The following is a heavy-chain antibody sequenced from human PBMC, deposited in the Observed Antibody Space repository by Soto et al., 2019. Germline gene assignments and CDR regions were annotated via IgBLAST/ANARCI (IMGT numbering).Heavy chain of an antibody. CDR2: ITPDGGGT. Sequence: HPGGSLRLSCAVSGFTFFTHPMTWVRQAPGKGLDWVSAITPDGGGTYYADSVKGRFTISRDNSKNTLYLQMNSLRVDDTAVYYCAQLALVVSGCENWGQGTVVTVSS. CDR1: GFTFFTHP. D-gene: IGHD3-22*01. CDR3: AQLALVVSGCEN. J-gene: IGHJ4*02. V-gene: IGHV3-23*01.